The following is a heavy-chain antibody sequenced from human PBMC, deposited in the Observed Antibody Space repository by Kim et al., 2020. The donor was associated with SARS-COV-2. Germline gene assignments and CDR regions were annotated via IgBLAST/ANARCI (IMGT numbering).Heavy chain of an antibody. V-gene: IGHV3-13*05. CDR1: GFTFSSYD. J-gene: IGHJ2*01. D-gene: IGHD6-19*01. Sequence: GGSLRLSCAASGFTFSSYDMHWVRQATGKGLEWVSAIGTAGDPYYPGSVKGRFTISRENAKNSLYLQMNSLRAGDTAVYYCARAAQGGVAGPSDWYFDLWGRGTLVTVSS. CDR3: ARAAQGGVAGPSDWYFDL. CDR2: IGTAGDP.